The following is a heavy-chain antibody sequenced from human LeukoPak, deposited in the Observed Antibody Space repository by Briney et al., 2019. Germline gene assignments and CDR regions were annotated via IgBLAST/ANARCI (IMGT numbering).Heavy chain of an antibody. Sequence: SETLSLTCAVSGGSISSSYWWTWVRQPPGKGLEWIGEIYHSGSTNYNPSLKSRLTISVDKSKNQFSLKLSSVTAADTAVYYCARSYWTGYHYLTFWGQGTLVTVSS. V-gene: IGHV4-4*02. CDR2: IYHSGST. J-gene: IGHJ4*02. CDR1: GGSISSSYW. D-gene: IGHD3/OR15-3a*01. CDR3: ARSYWTGYHYLTF.